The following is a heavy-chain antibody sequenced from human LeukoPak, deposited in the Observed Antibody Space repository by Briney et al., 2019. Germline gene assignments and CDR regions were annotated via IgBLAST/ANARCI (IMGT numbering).Heavy chain of an antibody. CDR1: GFTFNGYC. Sequence: GGSLRLSCVASGFTFNGYCMSWVRQAPGKGLEWVSSINWNGGSTAYVDSVKGRFTISRDNAKNSLYLQMNSLRAEDTALYYRVRNDFWSGAKGGDYWGQGTLVTVSS. V-gene: IGHV3-20*04. CDR3: VRNDFWSGAKGGDY. CDR2: INWNGGST. J-gene: IGHJ4*02. D-gene: IGHD3-3*01.